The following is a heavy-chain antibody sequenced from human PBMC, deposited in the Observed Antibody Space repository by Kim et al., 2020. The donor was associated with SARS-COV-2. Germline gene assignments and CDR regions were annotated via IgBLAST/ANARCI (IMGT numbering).Heavy chain of an antibody. J-gene: IGHJ4*02. CDR3: ASVQWTSSCFDY. D-gene: IGHD6-13*01. Sequence: IYYADSMQGRFTETRDNDKNSVYLEMDSLRAEDAAVYDCASVQWTSSCFDYWGQGTLVTVSS. V-gene: IGHV3-11*01. CDR2: I.